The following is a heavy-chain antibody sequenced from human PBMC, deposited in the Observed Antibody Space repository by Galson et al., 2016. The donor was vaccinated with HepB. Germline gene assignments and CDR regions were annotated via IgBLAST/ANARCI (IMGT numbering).Heavy chain of an antibody. CDR3: ARGDESSSRMLDYFDY. D-gene: IGHD3-22*01. CDR1: GGSFSGYY. V-gene: IGHV4-34*01. J-gene: IGHJ4*02. Sequence: ETLSLTCAVCGGSFSGYYWSWIRQPPGKGLEWIGEINHSGSTNYNPSLKSRVTISVDTSKNQFSLKLRFVTAADTAVYYCARGDESSSRMLDYFDYWGQGTLVTVSS. CDR2: INHSGST.